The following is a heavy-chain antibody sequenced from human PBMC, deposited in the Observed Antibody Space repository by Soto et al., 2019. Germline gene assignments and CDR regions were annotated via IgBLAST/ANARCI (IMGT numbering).Heavy chain of an antibody. J-gene: IGHJ4*02. V-gene: IGHV3-23*01. CDR1: GFTFSRHG. D-gene: IGHD6-13*01. CDR3: AKVDVSTAGSFDY. Sequence: PGGSLRLSCVASGFTFSRHGFSWVRQAPGKGLEWVSTINPSGDSTFYADSVKGRFTISRDNSKNTVYLQMNSLSVGDTAVYLCAKVDVSTAGSFDYWGQGALVTVS. CDR2: INPSGDST.